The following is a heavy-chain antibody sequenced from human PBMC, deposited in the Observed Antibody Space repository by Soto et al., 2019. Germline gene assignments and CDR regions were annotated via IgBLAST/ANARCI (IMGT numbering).Heavy chain of an antibody. V-gene: IGHV4-39*01. D-gene: IGHD6-13*01. J-gene: IGHJ6*02. Sequence: QLQLQESGPGLVKPSETLSLTCTVSGGSISSSSYYWGWIRQPPGKGLEWIGSSYYSGSTYYNPSLKSRVTISVDTSKSQFSLKLSSVAAADTAVYYCASKPSYSSSWPLYYYYYGMDVWGQGTTVTGSS. CDR2: SYYSGST. CDR1: GGSISSSSYY. CDR3: ASKPSYSSSWPLYYYYYGMDV.